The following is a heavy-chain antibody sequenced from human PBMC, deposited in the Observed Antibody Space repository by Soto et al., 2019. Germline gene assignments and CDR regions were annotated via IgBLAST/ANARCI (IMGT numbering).Heavy chain of an antibody. CDR1: GGSFSGYY. CDR2: INHSGIT. CDR3: ARTNHYDYVWGSYRTYHQFYGMDV. Sequence: SETQSLTCAVYGGSFSGYYWSWIRQPPEKGLEWIGEINHSGITNYNPSLRSRVTISVDTSKNQFSLSLTSVTAADTGVYYCARTNHYDYVWGSYRTYHQFYGMDVWGQGTTVT. J-gene: IGHJ6*02. D-gene: IGHD3-16*02. V-gene: IGHV4-34*01.